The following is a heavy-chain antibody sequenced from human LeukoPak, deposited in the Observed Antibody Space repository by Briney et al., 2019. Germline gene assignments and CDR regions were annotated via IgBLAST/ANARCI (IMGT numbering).Heavy chain of an antibody. J-gene: IGHJ3*02. D-gene: IGHD1-1*01. CDR2: ISAYNGNT. CDR3: ARERGHHYNWNDVRDAFDI. CDR1: GYTFTSYG. V-gene: IGHV1-18*01. Sequence: ASVKVSCKASGYTFTSYGISWVRQAPGQGLEWMGWISAYNGNTNYAQKLQGRVAMTTDTSTSTAYMELRSLRSDDTAVYYCARERGHHYNWNDVRDAFDIWGQGTMVTVSS.